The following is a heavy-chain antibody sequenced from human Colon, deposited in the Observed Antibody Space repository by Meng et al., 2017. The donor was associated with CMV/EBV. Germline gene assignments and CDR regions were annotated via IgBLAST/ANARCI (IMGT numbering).Heavy chain of an antibody. CDR3: AKDIGWSSSSMVD. D-gene: IGHD6-6*01. J-gene: IGHJ4*02. Sequence: GGSLRLSCAASGFTFDDYAMHWVRHAPGKGLEWVSGISWNSGSIGYADSVKGRFTISRDNAKNSLYLQMNSLRAEDTALYYCAKDIGWSSSSMVDWGQGTLVTVSS. V-gene: IGHV3-9*01. CDR1: GFTFDDYA. CDR2: ISWNSGSI.